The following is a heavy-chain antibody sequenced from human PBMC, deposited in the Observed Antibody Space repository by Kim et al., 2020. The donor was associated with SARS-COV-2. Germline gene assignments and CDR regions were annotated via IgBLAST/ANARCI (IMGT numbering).Heavy chain of an antibody. CDR3: IKDLWDILTGFYYMDV. J-gene: IGHJ6*03. CDR2: ISWNSGTI. D-gene: IGHD3-9*01. V-gene: IGHV3-9*01. CDR1: GFTFGDYA. Sequence: GGSLRLSCAASGFTFGDYAMHWVRQAPGKGLEWVSGISWNSGTIGYADSVKGRFTISRDNAKNSLFLQMNSLRAEDTAMYYCIKDLWDILTGFYYMDVWGKGTTVTVSS.